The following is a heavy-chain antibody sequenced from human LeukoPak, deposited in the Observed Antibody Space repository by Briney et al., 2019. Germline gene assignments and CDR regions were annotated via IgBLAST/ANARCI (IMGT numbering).Heavy chain of an antibody. Sequence: ASVKVSCKASGGTFSSYAISWVRQAPGHGLEWMGRIIPIFGIANYAQKFQGRVTITPDKSTSTAYMELSSLRSEDTAVYYCARGPIVVVVAAYFDYWGQGTLVTVSS. CDR1: GGTFSSYA. J-gene: IGHJ4*02. CDR3: ARGPIVVVVAAYFDY. D-gene: IGHD2-15*01. CDR2: IIPIFGIA. V-gene: IGHV1-69*04.